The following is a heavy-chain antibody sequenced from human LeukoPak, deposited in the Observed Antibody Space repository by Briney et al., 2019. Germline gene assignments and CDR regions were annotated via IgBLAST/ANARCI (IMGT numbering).Heavy chain of an antibody. CDR3: ARAGVVPAAINRAFDI. CDR2: IYHNGDT. D-gene: IGHD2-2*02. J-gene: IGHJ3*02. CDR1: GGSIISGDYY. V-gene: IGHV4-30-4*08. Sequence: PSETLSLTCIVSGGSIISGDYYWSWIRQPPGKGLEWTGYIYHNGDTYYNPSLKSRVSISVDTSKNQFSLKLSSVTAADTAVYYCARAGVVPAAINRAFDIWGQGSVVTVSS.